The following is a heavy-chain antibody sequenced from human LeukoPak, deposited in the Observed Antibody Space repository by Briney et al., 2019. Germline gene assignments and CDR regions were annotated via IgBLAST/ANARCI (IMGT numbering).Heavy chain of an antibody. Sequence: SETLSLTCTVSGGSISSGGYYWGWIRQPPGKGLEWIGSFYYSGTTYYNPSLKSRVTVFVDMCRNQVFLNLNSVTAADTAVYCCATHDGADYWGQGTLVTVSS. CDR1: GGSISSGGYY. CDR2: FYYSGTT. V-gene: IGHV4-39*01. D-gene: IGHD1-1*01. J-gene: IGHJ4*02. CDR3: ATHDGADY.